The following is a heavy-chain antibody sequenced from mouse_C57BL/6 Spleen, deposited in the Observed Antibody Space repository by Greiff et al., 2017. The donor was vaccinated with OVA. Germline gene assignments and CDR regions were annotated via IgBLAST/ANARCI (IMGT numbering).Heavy chain of an antibody. CDR2: IWSGGST. CDR3: ARRGTVVAGAMDY. D-gene: IGHD1-1*01. J-gene: IGHJ4*01. CDR1: GFSFTSYG. V-gene: IGHV2-2*01. Sequence: VKLVESGPGLVQPSQSLSITCTVSGFSFTSYGVHWVRQSPGKGLEWLGVIWSGGSTDYNAAFISRLSISKDNSKSQVFFKMNSLQADDTAIYYCARRGTVVAGAMDYWGQGTSVTVSS.